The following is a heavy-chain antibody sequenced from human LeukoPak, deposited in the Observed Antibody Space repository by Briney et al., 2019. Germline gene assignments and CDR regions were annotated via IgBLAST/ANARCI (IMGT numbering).Heavy chain of an antibody. V-gene: IGHV2-26*01. CDR1: GFSLSNARMG. CDR3: ARINVRSGRSWVSWFDP. CDR2: IFSNDEK. D-gene: IGHD6-13*01. J-gene: IGHJ5*02. Sequence: SGPTLVNPTETLTLTCTVSGFSLSNARMGVSWIRQPPGKALEWLAHIFSNDEKSYSTSLTSRLTISKDTSKSQVVLTMTNMDPVDTATYYCARINVRSGRSWVSWFDPWGQGTLVTVSS.